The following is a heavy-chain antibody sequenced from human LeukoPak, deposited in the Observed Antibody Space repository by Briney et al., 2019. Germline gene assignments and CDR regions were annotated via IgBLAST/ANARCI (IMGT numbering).Heavy chain of an antibody. CDR3: AVGGGYYY. Sequence: PSETLSLTCAVYGGPFSGYYWSWIRQPPGKGLEWIGEINHSGSTNYNPSLKSRVTISVDTSKDQFSLKLSSVTAADTAVYYCAVGGGYYYWGQGTLVTVSS. CDR2: INHSGST. D-gene: IGHD3-22*01. CDR1: GGPFSGYY. J-gene: IGHJ4*02. V-gene: IGHV4-34*01.